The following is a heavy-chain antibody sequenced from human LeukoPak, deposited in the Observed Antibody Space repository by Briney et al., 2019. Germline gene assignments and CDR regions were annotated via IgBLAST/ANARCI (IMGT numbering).Heavy chain of an antibody. V-gene: IGHV3-7*03. D-gene: IGHD6-19*01. CDR2: IKQDGNEM. J-gene: IGHJ6*02. CDR1: GFIFSSYW. Sequence: PGGSLRLSCEASGFIFSSYWMTWVRQTPGKGLEWVANIKQDGNEMFYVDSVKGRFTISRDNAKNSLYLQMNSLRAEDAAVYYCARLGADDYYYYGMDVWGQGTTVTVSS. CDR3: ARLGADDYYYYGMDV.